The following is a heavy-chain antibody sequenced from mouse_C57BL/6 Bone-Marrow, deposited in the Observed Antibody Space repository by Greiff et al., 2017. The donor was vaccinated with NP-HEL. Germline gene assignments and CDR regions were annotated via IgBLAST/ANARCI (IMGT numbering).Heavy chain of an antibody. CDR3: ARDLPRYCYGSSYWYFDV. CDR2: ISYDGSN. V-gene: IGHV3-6*01. J-gene: IGHJ1*03. D-gene: IGHD1-1*01. Sequence: EVQLVESGPGLVKPSQSLSLTCSVSGYSITSCYYWNWIRPFPGNKLEWMGYISYDGSNNYNPSLKNRIYITRDKSKNQFFLKLNSVTTEDTATYYCARDLPRYCYGSSYWYFDVWGTGTTVTVSS. CDR1: GYSITSCYY.